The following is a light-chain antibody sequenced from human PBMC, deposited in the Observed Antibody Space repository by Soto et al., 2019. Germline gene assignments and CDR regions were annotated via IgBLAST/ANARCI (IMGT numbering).Light chain of an antibody. CDR1: QSVTTN. J-gene: IGKJ4*01. CDR3: QQYDRCPVT. CDR2: DAS. Sequence: EVVMTQSPATLSVSPGERVTFSCRASQSVTTNLAWYQHKPGQSPRLLISDASPGASGIPPRFSGSGSGTEFTLTSDRLQSADFAVYYCQQYDRCPVTFGGGTKVDIK. V-gene: IGKV3-15*01.